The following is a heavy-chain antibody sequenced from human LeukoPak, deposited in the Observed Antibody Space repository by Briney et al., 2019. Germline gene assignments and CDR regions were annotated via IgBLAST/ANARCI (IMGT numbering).Heavy chain of an antibody. Sequence: SETLSLTCTVSGASISSYYWNWIRQPAGKGLEWIGRIYTSGSTNYNPSLKSRVTMSVDTSKNQCSLKLSSVTAADTAVYYCARDRGYSYGPYYFDYWGQGTLVTVSS. V-gene: IGHV4-4*07. J-gene: IGHJ4*02. D-gene: IGHD5-18*01. CDR2: IYTSGST. CDR1: GASISSYY. CDR3: ARDRGYSYGPYYFDY.